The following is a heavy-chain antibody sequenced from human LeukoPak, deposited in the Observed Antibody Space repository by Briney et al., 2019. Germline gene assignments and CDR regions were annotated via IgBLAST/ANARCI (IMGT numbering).Heavy chain of an antibody. Sequence: ASVKVSCKSSGYTSINYGISWMRQAPGQGLEWMGWISTHNGNTNYAPKFRGRVTMTTDKSASTTYMELRSLTSDDTAVYYCARDVPGSIGTTARFDPWGQGTLVTVSS. J-gene: IGHJ5*02. CDR2: ISTHNGNT. D-gene: IGHD1-1*01. V-gene: IGHV1-18*01. CDR3: ARDVPGSIGTTARFDP. CDR1: GYTSINYG.